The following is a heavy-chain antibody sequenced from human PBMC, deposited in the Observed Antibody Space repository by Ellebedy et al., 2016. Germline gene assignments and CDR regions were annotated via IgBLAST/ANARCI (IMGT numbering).Heavy chain of an antibody. CDR2: IKQDGSET. J-gene: IGHJ4*01. Sequence: GGSLRLXXAASGFIFGNYWMTWVRQTPGTGLQWVANIKQDGSETFHVDSVKGRFSISRDNAKNSLFLQMNSLRVDDTAMYYCARLNWVRFAFDYWGHGTLVTVSS. CDR1: GFIFGNYW. D-gene: IGHD5-12*01. CDR3: ARLNWVRFAFDY. V-gene: IGHV3-7*01.